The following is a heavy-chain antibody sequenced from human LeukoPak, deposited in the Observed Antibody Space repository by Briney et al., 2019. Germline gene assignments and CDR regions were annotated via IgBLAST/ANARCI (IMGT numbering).Heavy chain of an antibody. J-gene: IGHJ4*02. Sequence: PSETLSLTCAVYGGSFSGYYWSWIRQPPGKGLEWIGEINHSGSTNYNPALTSRVTISIDTSKNQFSLRLHSVTAADTAVYYCARVAREGYNLWGQGTLVTVSS. CDR2: INHSGST. CDR3: ARVAREGYNL. V-gene: IGHV4-34*01. CDR1: GGSFSGYY. D-gene: IGHD5-24*01.